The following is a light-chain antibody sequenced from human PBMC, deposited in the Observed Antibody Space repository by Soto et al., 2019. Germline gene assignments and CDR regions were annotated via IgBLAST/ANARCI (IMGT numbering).Light chain of an antibody. CDR2: ETD. J-gene: IGKJ2*01. CDR3: QQRSNWPPT. Sequence: EIVLTQSPATLSSFPGDRVTLSCRASQYINTRLAWYQHRPGPAPRLLIYETDHRATGIPDRFSGSGSGTDFALTITSLEPEDFAVYHCQQRSNWPPTFGQGSNLEIK. CDR1: QYINTR. V-gene: IGKV3-11*01.